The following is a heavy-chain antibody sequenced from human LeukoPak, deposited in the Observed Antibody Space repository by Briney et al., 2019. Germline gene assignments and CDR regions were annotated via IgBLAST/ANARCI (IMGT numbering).Heavy chain of an antibody. V-gene: IGHV4-34*01. Sequence: MPSETLSLTCAVYGGSFSGYYWSWIRQPPGKGLEWIGEINHSGSTNYNPSLKSRVTISVDTSKNQFSLKLSSVTAADTAVYYCARVESNTSLYYFDYWGQGTLVTVSS. CDR1: GGSFSGYY. CDR3: ARVESNTSLYYFDY. CDR2: INHSGST. D-gene: IGHD2-2*01. J-gene: IGHJ4*02.